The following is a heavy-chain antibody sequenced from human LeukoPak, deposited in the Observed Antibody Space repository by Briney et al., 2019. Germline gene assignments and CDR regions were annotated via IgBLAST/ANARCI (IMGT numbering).Heavy chain of an antibody. Sequence: SQTLSLTCAISGDSVSSNSAAWNWIRQSPSRGLEWLGRTYYRSKWYNDYAVSVKSRITINPDTSKNQFSLQLNSVTPEDTAVYYCARVTMVRGVISSWFDPWGQGTLVTVSS. D-gene: IGHD3-10*01. V-gene: IGHV6-1*01. J-gene: IGHJ5*02. CDR3: ARVTMVRGVISSWFDP. CDR2: TYYRSKWYN. CDR1: GDSVSSNSAA.